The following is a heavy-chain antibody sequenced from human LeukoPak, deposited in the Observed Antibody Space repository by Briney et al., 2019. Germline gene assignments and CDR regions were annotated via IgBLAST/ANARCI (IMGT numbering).Heavy chain of an antibody. CDR1: GGSFSGYY. CDR3: ARHQLRGFLDDN. J-gene: IGHJ4*02. CDR2: IYYSGTT. V-gene: IGHV4-59*08. D-gene: IGHD3-10*01. Sequence: PSETLSLTCAVYGGSFSGYYWSWIRQPPGKGLEWIGCIYYSGTTNYNPSLKSRVTISIDTSKNQFSLKLTSVTAADTAVYYCARHQLRGFLDDNWGQGTLVTVSS.